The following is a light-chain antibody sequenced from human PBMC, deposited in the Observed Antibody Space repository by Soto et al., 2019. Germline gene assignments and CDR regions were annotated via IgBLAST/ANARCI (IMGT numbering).Light chain of an antibody. CDR3: QQYYSYPQT. CDR2: AAS. J-gene: IGKJ1*01. Sequence: AIRMTQSPSSLSASTVYRVTITCRASQGISSYLAWYQQKPGKAPKLLIYAASTLQSGVPSRFSGSGSGTDFTLTISCLQSEDFATYYCQQYYSYPQTFGQATKV. CDR1: QGISSY. V-gene: IGKV1-8*01.